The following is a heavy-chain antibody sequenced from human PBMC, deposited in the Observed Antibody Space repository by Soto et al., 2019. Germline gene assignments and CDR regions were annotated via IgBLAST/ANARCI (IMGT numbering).Heavy chain of an antibody. V-gene: IGHV4-38-2*01. CDR2: IYHSGST. D-gene: IGHD1-26*01. J-gene: IGHJ4*02. CDR1: GYSISSGYY. Sequence: PSETLSLTCAVSGYSISSGYYWGWIRQPPGKGLEWIGSIYHSGSTYYNLSLKSRVTISVDASKNQFSLKLSSVTAADTAVYYCARTIVGAKSDIFALGYWGQGTLVTVSS. CDR3: ARTIVGAKSDIFALGY.